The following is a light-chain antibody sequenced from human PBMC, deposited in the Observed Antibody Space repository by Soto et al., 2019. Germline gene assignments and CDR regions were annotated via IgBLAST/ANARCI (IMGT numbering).Light chain of an antibody. CDR3: QQYNNWPPIT. Sequence: EIVMTQSPATLSVSPGERATLSCRASQSVSSNLSWYQQKPAQAPRLLIYDASTRATGIPARFSGRGSGTEFILTISILQSEDFAFYYCQQYNNWPPITFGQGTRLEIK. V-gene: IGKV3-15*01. J-gene: IGKJ5*01. CDR1: QSVSSN. CDR2: DAS.